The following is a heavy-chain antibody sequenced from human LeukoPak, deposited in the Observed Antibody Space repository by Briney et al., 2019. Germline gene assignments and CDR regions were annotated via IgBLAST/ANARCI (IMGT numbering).Heavy chain of an antibody. V-gene: IGHV4-39*07. Sequence: PSETLSLTCTVSGGSISSSSYYWGWIRQPPGKGLEWIGSIYYSGSTYYNPSLKSRVTISVDTSKNQFSLKLSSVTAADTAVYYCARSPLCGGDCYYFDYWGQGTLVTVSS. CDR2: IYYSGST. D-gene: IGHD2-21*02. CDR1: GGSISSSSYY. J-gene: IGHJ4*02. CDR3: ARSPLCGGDCYYFDY.